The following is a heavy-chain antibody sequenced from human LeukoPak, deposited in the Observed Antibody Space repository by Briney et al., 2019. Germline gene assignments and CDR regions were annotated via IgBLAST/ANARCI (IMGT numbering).Heavy chain of an antibody. CDR3: AKPYSGTILTGWFDP. V-gene: IGHV3-30*18. CDR2: ISYDGSNQ. J-gene: IGHJ5*02. CDR1: EFTFSSYG. Sequence: PGRSLRLSCAASEFTFSSYGMHWVRQAPGKGLEWVAVISYDGSNQYYADTVKGRFTISRDNSKNTLYLQMNSLRAEDTALYYCAKPYSGTILTGWFDPWGQGTLVTVSS. D-gene: IGHD3-9*01.